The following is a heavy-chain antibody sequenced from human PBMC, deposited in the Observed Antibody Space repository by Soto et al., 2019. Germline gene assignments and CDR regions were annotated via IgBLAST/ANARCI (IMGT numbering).Heavy chain of an antibody. Sequence: GASVKVSCKASGYTFTSYGISWVRLAPGQGLEWMGWFSAYNGNTYYAQRLQGRVIMIAGTCSSTAYRERRSLRSAATAVYFCAGGVMLDDYGRGGWGQGTTVTVGS. CDR2: FSAYNGNT. J-gene: IGHJ6*01. CDR1: GYTFTSYG. D-gene: IGHD1-1*01. CDR3: AGGVMLDDYGRGG. V-gene: IGHV1-18*01.